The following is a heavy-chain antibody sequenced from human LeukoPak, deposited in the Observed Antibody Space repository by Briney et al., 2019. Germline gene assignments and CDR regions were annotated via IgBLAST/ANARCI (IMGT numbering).Heavy chain of an antibody. CDR1: GFTFSSYA. D-gene: IGHD4-17*01. J-gene: IGHJ4*02. Sequence: GGSLRLSCAASGFTFSSYAMHWVRQAPGKGLEWVAVISYDGSNKYYADSVKGRFTISRDNSKNTLYLQMNSLRAEDTAVYYCARDAYGDFDYWGQGTLVNVSS. CDR3: ARDAYGDFDY. V-gene: IGHV3-30-3*01. CDR2: ISYDGSNK.